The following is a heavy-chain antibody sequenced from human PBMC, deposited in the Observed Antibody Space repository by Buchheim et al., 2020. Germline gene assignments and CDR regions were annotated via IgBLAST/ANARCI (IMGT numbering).Heavy chain of an antibody. D-gene: IGHD3-22*01. CDR1: GFTFSSYG. Sequence: QVQLVESGGGVVQPGRSLRLSCAASGFTFSSYGMHWVHQAPGKGLEWVAVISYDGSNKYYADSVKGRCTISRDNTRKIMYLQMNSLRAEDTAVYYCAKREGVYDSSGYSPLGLDYWGQGTL. CDR3: AKREGVYDSSGYSPLGLDY. V-gene: IGHV3-30*18. CDR2: ISYDGSNK. J-gene: IGHJ4*02.